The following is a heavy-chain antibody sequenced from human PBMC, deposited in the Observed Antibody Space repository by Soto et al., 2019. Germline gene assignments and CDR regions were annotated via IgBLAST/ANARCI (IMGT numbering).Heavy chain of an antibody. CDR2: ISYDGSNK. Sequence: QVQLVESGGGVVQPGRSLRLSCAASGFTFSSYGMDWVRQAPGKGLEWVAVISYDGSNKYYADSVKGRFTISRDNSKNTLYLQMNRLRAEDRAVYYCAKSLGRDYYYYYGMDVWGQGTTVTVSS. CDR3: AKSLGRDYYYYYGMDV. V-gene: IGHV3-30*18. J-gene: IGHJ6*02. CDR1: GFTFSSYG.